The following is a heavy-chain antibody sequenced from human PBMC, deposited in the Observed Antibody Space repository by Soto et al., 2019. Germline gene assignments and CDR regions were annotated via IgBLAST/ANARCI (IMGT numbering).Heavy chain of an antibody. Sequence: PGGSLRLSCAASGFTFSSYSMNWVRQAPGKGLEWVSYISSSSSTIYYADSVKGRFTISRDNAKNSLYLQMNSLRDEDTAVYYCAREGQLPTWEDYYYYGMDVWGQGTTVTVSS. CDR1: GFTFSSYS. J-gene: IGHJ6*02. CDR3: AREGQLPTWEDYYYYGMDV. D-gene: IGHD2-2*01. CDR2: ISSSSSTI. V-gene: IGHV3-48*02.